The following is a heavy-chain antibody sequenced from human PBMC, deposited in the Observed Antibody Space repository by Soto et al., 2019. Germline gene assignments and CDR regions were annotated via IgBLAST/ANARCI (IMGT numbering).Heavy chain of an antibody. Sequence: PGESLKISCKGSGYDFPNYYIGWVRQMSGKGLEWMGIIYPGGSDSRYSPSFQGQVTISVDKSINTAYLQWTSLKASDTAIYYCAKFGVGDLPPVYWYYGVDVWGQGTTVTVSS. CDR1: GYDFPNYY. J-gene: IGHJ6*02. D-gene: IGHD3-3*01. V-gene: IGHV5-51*01. CDR3: AKFGVGDLPPVYWYYGVDV. CDR2: IYPGGSDS.